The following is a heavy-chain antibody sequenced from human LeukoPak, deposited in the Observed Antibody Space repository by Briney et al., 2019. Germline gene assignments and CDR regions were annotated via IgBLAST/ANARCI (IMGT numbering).Heavy chain of an antibody. Sequence: PGGSLRLSCAASGFTVDSYYMSWVRQAPGKGLEWVSVIYTGGDTYYADSVKGRFTISRDSSKNTLYLQMNSLRAEDTAVYYCARAMRIAAPSGVIAPHGAFDIWGQGTMVTVSS. CDR2: IYTGGDT. CDR1: GFTVDSYY. CDR3: ARAMRIAAPSGVIAPHGAFDI. J-gene: IGHJ3*02. D-gene: IGHD2-21*01. V-gene: IGHV3-53*01.